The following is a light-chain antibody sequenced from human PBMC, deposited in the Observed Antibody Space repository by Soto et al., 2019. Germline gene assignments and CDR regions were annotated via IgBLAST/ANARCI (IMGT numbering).Light chain of an antibody. CDR2: GAS. CDR3: QQYGSSPGT. CDR1: QSVSSSY. J-gene: IGKJ1*01. V-gene: IGKV3-20*01. Sequence: EIVLTQSPVTLSLSPWEIATLSCRSSQSVSSSYLAWYQQEPGQAPRLLIYGASSRATGIPDRFSGSGSGTDFTLTISRLEPEDFAVYYCQQYGSSPGTFGQGTKVDIK.